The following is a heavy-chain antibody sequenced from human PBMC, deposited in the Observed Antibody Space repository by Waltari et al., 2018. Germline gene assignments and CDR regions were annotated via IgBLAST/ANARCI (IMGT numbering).Heavy chain of an antibody. CDR2: ISSRSTYI. CDR3: ARDGSY. CDR1: GFTFSTYS. J-gene: IGHJ4*02. Sequence: EVQLVESGGGLVKPGGSLGLSCAASGFTFSTYSMNWVRQAPGKGLEWVSSISSRSTYIDYTDSVKGRFTISRDNAKNSLYLQMNSLRAEDTAVYYCARDGSYWGQGTLVTVSS. V-gene: IGHV3-21*01.